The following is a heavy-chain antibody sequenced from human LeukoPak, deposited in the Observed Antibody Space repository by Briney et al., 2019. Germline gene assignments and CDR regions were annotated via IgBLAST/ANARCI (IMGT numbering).Heavy chain of an antibody. D-gene: IGHD3-22*01. J-gene: IGHJ4*02. Sequence: PSETLSLTCAVYGGSFSGYYWSWIRQPPGKGLEWIGEINHSGSTNYNPSLKSRVTISVDTSKNQFSLKLSSVTAADTAVYYCARGTAGYYYDSSGYYVVYWGQGTLVTVSS. CDR3: ARGTAGYYYDSSGYYVVY. CDR2: INHSGST. CDR1: GGSFSGYY. V-gene: IGHV4-34*01.